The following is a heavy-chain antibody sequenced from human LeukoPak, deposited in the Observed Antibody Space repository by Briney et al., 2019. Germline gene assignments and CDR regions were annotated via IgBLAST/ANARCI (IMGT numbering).Heavy chain of an antibody. J-gene: IGHJ4*02. CDR2: IWYDGSDK. CDR1: GFTFSSYG. V-gene: IGHV3-33*01. D-gene: IGHD1-14*01. CDR3: ARGHHGDS. Sequence: GGSLRLSCAASGFTFSSYGMHWVRQAPGKGLEWVAVIWYDGSDKYYADSVKGRFTISRDNSKNTLYLQMNSLRAEDTATYYCARGHHGDSWGQGTLVTVSS.